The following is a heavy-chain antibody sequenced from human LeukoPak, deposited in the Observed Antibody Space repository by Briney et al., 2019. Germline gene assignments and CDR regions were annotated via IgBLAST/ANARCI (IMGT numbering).Heavy chain of an antibody. CDR2: INPNSGGT. V-gene: IGHV1-2*02. Sequence: ASVKVSCKASGYTFTGYYMHWVRQAPGQGLEWMGWINPNSGGTNYAQKFQGRVTMTRDTSISTAYMELSRLRSDDTAVYYCARDVEGLYYFDYWGQGTLVTVSS. CDR3: ARDVEGLYYFDY. D-gene: IGHD3-3*01. CDR1: GYTFTGYY. J-gene: IGHJ4*02.